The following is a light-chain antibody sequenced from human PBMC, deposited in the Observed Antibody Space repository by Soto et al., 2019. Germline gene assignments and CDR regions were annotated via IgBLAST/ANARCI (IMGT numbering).Light chain of an antibody. CDR2: GAS. Sequence: EIVLTQSPGTLSLSPGERATLSCRAIQSVSNTLLAWHQQKPGQAPRLLIYGASNRATGVPDRFSGGGSGTDFTLTISSLQSEDFAIYYCQQYHHWPPITFGQGTRLEIK. V-gene: IGKV3-20*01. J-gene: IGKJ5*01. CDR1: QSVSNTL. CDR3: QQYHHWPPIT.